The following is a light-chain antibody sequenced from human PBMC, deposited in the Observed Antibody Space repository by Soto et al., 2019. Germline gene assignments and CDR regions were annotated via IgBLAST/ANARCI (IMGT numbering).Light chain of an antibody. Sequence: DIQMTQSPTSLSASVGDRVTITCRASQDIRNFVAWYQQKPGKAPKLLIYAASTLQSGVPPRFSGSGSGTAFTLTINSLQPEDVATYSCQKYSSVPVFGPGTKVQIK. CDR2: AAS. J-gene: IGKJ3*01. CDR1: QDIRNF. CDR3: QKYSSVPV. V-gene: IGKV1-27*01.